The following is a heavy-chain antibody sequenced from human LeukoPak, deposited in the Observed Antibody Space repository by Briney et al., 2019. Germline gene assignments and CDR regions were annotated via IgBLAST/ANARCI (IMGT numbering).Heavy chain of an antibody. V-gene: IGHV4-31*03. CDR3: ARDPSYVWGSYRYPD. Sequence: SQTLSLTCTVSGGSISSGGYYWSWIRQHPGKGLERIGYIYYSGSTYYNPSLKSRVTISVDTSKNQFSLKLSSVTAADTAVYYCARDPSYVWGSYRYPDWGQGTLVTVSS. J-gene: IGHJ4*02. CDR2: IYYSGST. D-gene: IGHD3-16*02. CDR1: GGSISSGGYY.